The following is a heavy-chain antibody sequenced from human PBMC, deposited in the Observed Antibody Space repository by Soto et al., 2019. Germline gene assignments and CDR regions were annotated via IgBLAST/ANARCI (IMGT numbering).Heavy chain of an antibody. J-gene: IGHJ6*02. Sequence: SVKVSCKASGGTFSSYAISWVRQAPGQGLEWMGGIIPIFGTANYAQKFQGRVTITADKSTSTAYMELSSLRSEDTAVYYCASSERITSFGVVIDPYGMDVWGQGTTVTVSS. CDR2: IIPIFGTA. D-gene: IGHD3-3*01. CDR1: GGTFSSYA. V-gene: IGHV1-69*06. CDR3: ASSERITSFGVVIDPYGMDV.